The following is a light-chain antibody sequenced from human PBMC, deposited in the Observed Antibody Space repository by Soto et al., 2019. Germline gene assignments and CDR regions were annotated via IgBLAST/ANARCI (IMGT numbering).Light chain of an antibody. CDR2: DNS. CDR1: SSNIGAGYD. CDR3: QSYDSTLSVV. V-gene: IGLV1-40*01. J-gene: IGLJ2*01. Sequence: QAVVTQPPSVSGAPGQRVTISCTGSSSNIGAGYDVHWYQQLPGTAPKLLIYDNSNRPSGVPDRLSGSKSGTSASLAITGLQAEDEADYYCQSYDSTLSVVFGGGTKVTVL.